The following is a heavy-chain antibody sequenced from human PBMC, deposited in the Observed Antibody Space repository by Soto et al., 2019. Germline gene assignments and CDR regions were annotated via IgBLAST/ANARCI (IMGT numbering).Heavy chain of an antibody. CDR3: ARDPRSGYFHYFDY. CDR1: GGTFSSYT. CDR2: IIPILGIA. J-gene: IGHJ4*02. V-gene: IGHV1-69*02. Sequence: SVKVSCKASGGTFSSYTISWVRQAPGQGLEWMGRIIPILGIANYAQKFQGRVTITADESTSTAYMELSSLRSEVTAVYFCARDPRSGYFHYFDYWGQGTLVTVSS. D-gene: IGHD3-3*01.